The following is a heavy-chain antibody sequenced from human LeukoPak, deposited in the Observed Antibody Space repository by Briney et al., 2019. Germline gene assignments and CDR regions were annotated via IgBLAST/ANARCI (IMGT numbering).Heavy chain of an antibody. CDR3: ARDWRSTGDAFDI. J-gene: IGHJ3*02. D-gene: IGHD1-1*01. CDR2: TYHRSKWYN. V-gene: IGHV6-1*01. CDR1: GDSVSSNSAA. Sequence: SQTLSLTCAISGDSVSSNSAAWSWIRQSPSRGLEWLGRTYHRSKWYNEYAVSVKSRITINSDTSKNQFSLQVNSVTPEDTAVYYCARDWRSTGDAFDIWGQGTMVTVSS.